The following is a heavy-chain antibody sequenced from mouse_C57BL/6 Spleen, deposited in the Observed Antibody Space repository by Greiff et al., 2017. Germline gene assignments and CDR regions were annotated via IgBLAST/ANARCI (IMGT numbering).Heavy chain of an antibody. CDR1: GFTFSDYY. J-gene: IGHJ2*01. CDR3: ARDGYYGSSSFDY. Sequence: EVKLMESEGGLVQPGSSMKLSCTASGFTFSDYYMAWVRQVPEKGLEWVANINYDGSSTYYLDSLKSRFIISRDNATNILYLQMSSLKSEDTATYYCARDGYYGSSSFDYWGQGTTLTVSS. D-gene: IGHD1-1*01. V-gene: IGHV5-16*01. CDR2: INYDGSST.